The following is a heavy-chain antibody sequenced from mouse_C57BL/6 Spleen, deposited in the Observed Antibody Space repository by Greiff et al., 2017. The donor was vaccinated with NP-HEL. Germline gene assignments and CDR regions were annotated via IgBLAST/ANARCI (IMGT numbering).Heavy chain of an antibody. CDR2: IYPGDGDT. CDR3: AREGYYGSSYDYFDY. CDR1: GYAFSSSW. D-gene: IGHD1-1*01. Sequence: VKLMESGPELVKPGASVKISCKASGYAFSSSWMNWVKQRPGKGLEWIGRIYPGDGDTNYNGKFKGKATLAADKSSSTAYMQLSSLTSEDSAVYFCAREGYYGSSYDYFDYWGQGTTLTVSS. V-gene: IGHV1-82*01. J-gene: IGHJ2*01.